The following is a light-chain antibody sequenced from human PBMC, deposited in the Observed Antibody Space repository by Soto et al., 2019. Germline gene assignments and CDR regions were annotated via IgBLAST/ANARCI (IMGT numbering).Light chain of an antibody. Sequence: QSVLTQPASVSVSPGQSITISCTGTSSDVGSYNLVSWYQQHPGKAPKLMIHEVSKRPSGVSNRFSGSKSGNTASLTISGLQAEDEADYYCCSYAGSSTAFGTGTKVTVL. V-gene: IGLV2-23*02. CDR3: CSYAGSSTA. CDR2: EVS. CDR1: SSDVGSYNL. J-gene: IGLJ1*01.